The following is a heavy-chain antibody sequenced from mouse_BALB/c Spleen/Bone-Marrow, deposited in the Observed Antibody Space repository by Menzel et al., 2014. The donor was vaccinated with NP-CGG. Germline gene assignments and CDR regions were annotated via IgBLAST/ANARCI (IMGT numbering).Heavy chain of an antibody. Sequence: VKLVESGPGLVVPSQSLSITCTVSGFSLTSYGVHWVRQPPGKGLEWLGVIWAGGSTNYNSALMSRQSISKDNSKSQVFLKMNSLQTDDTAMYYCARVDYDDYYAMDYWGQGTSVTVSS. D-gene: IGHD2-4*01. J-gene: IGHJ4*01. CDR2: IWAGGST. V-gene: IGHV2-9*02. CDR1: GFSLTSYG. CDR3: ARVDYDDYYAMDY.